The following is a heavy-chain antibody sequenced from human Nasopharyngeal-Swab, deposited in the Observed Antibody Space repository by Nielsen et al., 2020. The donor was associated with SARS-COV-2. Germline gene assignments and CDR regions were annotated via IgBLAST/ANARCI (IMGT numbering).Heavy chain of an antibody. CDR2: IYSGGST. V-gene: IGHV3-53*01. D-gene: IGHD3-3*01. J-gene: IGHJ4*02. Sequence: VRQAPGQGLEWVSVIYSGGSTYYADSVKGRFTISRDNSKNTLYLQMNSLRAEDTAVYYCAREGRDFWSGYQGGYWGQGTLVTVSS. CDR3: AREGRDFWSGYQGGY.